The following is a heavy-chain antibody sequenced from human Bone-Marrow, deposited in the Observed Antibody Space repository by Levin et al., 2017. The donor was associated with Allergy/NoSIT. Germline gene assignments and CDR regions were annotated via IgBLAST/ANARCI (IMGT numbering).Heavy chain of an antibody. CDR2: IADDGVNK. CDR1: GFIFSDYG. D-gene: IGHD5-12*01. Sequence: LAGGSLRLSCTASGFIFSDYGMHWVRQAPGGGLEWVAVIADDGVNKYYAHSVKGRFTISRDNSKNTLDLHMDSLRPEDTAVYYCARDQWLRESYYFDHWGQGTLVTVSS. J-gene: IGHJ4*02. CDR3: ARDQWLRESYYFDH. V-gene: IGHV3-30*03.